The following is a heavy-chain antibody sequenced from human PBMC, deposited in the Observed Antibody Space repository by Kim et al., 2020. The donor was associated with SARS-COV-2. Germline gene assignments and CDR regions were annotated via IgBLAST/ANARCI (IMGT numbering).Heavy chain of an antibody. CDR3: ARGTRQWLVRGPYYYYMDV. D-gene: IGHD6-19*01. V-gene: IGHV4-34*01. Sequence: SETLSLTCAVYGGSFSGYYWSWIRQPPGKGLEWIGEINHGGSTNYNPSLKSRVTISVDTSKNQFSLKLSSVTAADTAVYYCARGTRQWLVRGPYYYYMDVWGKGTTVTVSS. J-gene: IGHJ6*03. CDR2: INHGGST. CDR1: GGSFSGYY.